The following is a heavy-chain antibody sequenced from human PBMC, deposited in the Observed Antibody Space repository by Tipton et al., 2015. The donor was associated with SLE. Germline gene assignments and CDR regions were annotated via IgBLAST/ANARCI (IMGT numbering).Heavy chain of an antibody. D-gene: IGHD4-17*01. CDR1: GYSISSGYY. J-gene: IGHJ3*02. V-gene: IGHV4-38-2*02. CDR3: ARDDPTGDAFDI. CDR2: SYHSGST. Sequence: TLSLTCAVSGYSISSGYYWGWIRQPPGKGRDWIGGSYHSGSTYYNPSLKSRVTISVDTSKNQFSLKLSSVTAADTAVYYCARDDPTGDAFDIWGQGTMVTVSS.